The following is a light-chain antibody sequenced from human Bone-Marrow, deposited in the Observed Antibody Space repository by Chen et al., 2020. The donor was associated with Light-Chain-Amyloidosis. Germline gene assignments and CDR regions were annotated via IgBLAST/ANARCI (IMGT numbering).Light chain of an antibody. Sequence: DIQMTQSPSTLSASVGDRITITCRASQNIDRWMAWYQQKSGKPPKLLMYTESSLESGVPSRFSGSGSGTEFTLTINSLQPDDFATYFCQQYFSYPWTFGQGTKVDIK. V-gene: IGKV1-5*03. CDR1: QNIDRW. CDR3: QQYFSYPWT. J-gene: IGKJ1*01. CDR2: TES.